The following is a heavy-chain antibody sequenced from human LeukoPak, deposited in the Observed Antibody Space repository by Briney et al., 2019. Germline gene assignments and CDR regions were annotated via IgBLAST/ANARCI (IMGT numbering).Heavy chain of an antibody. V-gene: IGHV3-74*01. D-gene: IGHD6-19*01. J-gene: IGHJ4*02. CDR1: GFTFSSYW. CDR3: ARGDSSEYFDY. CDR2: INNDGSSA. Sequence: GGSLRLSCAASGFTFSSYWMHWVRQTPGKGLIYISRINNDGSSANYADSVRGRFTISRDNAENTLYLQMNSLRAEDTAVYYCARGDSSEYFDYWGQGTLVTVSS.